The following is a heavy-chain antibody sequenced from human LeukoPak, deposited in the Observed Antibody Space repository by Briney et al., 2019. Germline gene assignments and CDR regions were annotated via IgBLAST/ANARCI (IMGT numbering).Heavy chain of an antibody. V-gene: IGHV7-4-1*02. Sequence: ASVKVSCKASGYAFTSYAMNWVRQAPGQGLEWMGWINTNTGNPTYAQGFTGRFVFSLDTSVSTAYLQISSLKAEDTAVYYCARERGPDYGGNSEIYYGMDVWGQGTTVTVSS. D-gene: IGHD4-23*01. CDR2: INTNTGNP. CDR1: GYAFTSYA. J-gene: IGHJ6*02. CDR3: ARERGPDYGGNSEIYYGMDV.